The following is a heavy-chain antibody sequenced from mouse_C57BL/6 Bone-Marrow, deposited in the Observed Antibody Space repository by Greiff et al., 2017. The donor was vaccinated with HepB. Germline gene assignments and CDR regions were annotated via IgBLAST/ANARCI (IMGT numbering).Heavy chain of an antibody. CDR3: ASLITTVVATSGYFDV. V-gene: IGHV5-12*01. CDR1: GFTFSDYY. D-gene: IGHD1-1*01. J-gene: IGHJ1*03. Sequence: EVKLVESGGGLVQPGGSLKLSCAASGFTFSDYYMYWVRQTPEKRLEWVAYISNGGGSTYYPDTVKGRFTISRDNAKNTLYLQMSRLKSEDTAMYYCASLITTVVATSGYFDVWGTGTTVTVSS. CDR2: ISNGGGST.